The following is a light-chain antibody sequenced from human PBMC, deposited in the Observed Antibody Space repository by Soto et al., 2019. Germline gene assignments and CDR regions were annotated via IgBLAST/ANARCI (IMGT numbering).Light chain of an antibody. CDR1: NIESQY. CDR3: QVWDSYTVV. V-gene: IGLV3-9*01. Sequence: SYELAQPHSVSVALGQTAKITCGGDNIESQYVHWYQQKPGQAPVLVIHRDNRRPSGIPDRFSGSNSGNTATLTISSAQAGDEGDYFCQVWDSYTVVFGGGNKLTVL. CDR2: RDN. J-gene: IGLJ2*01.